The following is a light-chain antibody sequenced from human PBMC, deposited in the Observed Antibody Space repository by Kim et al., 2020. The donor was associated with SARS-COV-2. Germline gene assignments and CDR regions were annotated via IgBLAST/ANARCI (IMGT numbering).Light chain of an antibody. Sequence: GEGVTISCSGSSSKLGTDSVHWYQQFPGTAPEVLIYKNNQRPSGVPDRFSGSKSGTSASLAISGLQSEDEGDYYCAGWDDNLNAEVFGGGTQLTVL. J-gene: IGLJ3*02. CDR2: KNN. CDR3: AGWDDNLNAEV. V-gene: IGLV1-44*01. CDR1: SSKLGTDS.